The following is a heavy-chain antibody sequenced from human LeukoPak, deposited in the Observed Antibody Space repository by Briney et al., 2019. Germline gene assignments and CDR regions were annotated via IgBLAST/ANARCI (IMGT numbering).Heavy chain of an antibody. CDR3: AREAPIVGATNYWLGGYNWFDP. CDR2: IYYSGST. Sequence: SETLSLTCTVSGGSISSSSYYWGWIRQPPGKGLEWIGSIYYSGSTYYNPSLKSRVTISVDTSKNQFSLKLSSVTAADTAVYYCAREAPIVGATNYWLGGYNWFDPWGQGTLVTVSS. D-gene: IGHD1-26*01. V-gene: IGHV4-39*07. CDR1: GGSISSSSYY. J-gene: IGHJ5*02.